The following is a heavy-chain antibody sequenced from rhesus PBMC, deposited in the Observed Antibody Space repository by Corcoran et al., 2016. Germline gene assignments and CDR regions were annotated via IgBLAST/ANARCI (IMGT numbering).Heavy chain of an antibody. CDR1: GGSISSSY. CDR2: IYGSGGGT. J-gene: IGHJ4*01. CDR3: ARRIGYNYSP. D-gene: IGHD5-12*01. V-gene: IGHV4-169*01. Sequence: QLQLQESGPGLVKPSETLSVTCAVSGGSISSSYWSWIRQAPGKGLEWIGYIYGSGGGTNYNPSLKSRVSISADTSKNQFALKLSSVTAADTAVYYCARRIGYNYSPWGQGVLVTVSS.